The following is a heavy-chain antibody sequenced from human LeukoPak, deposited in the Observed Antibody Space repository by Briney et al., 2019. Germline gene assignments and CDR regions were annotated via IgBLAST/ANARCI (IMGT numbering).Heavy chain of an antibody. V-gene: IGHV3-48*03. J-gene: IGHJ4*02. CDR3: VGGDY. CDR2: ISVSGTLT. Sequence: GGSLRLSCAASGFSFSSYEMNWVRQAPGKGLEWISYISVSGTLTHYADSVEGRFTISRDNAKNSLYLQMSNLRGEDTAVYYCVGGDYWGQGTLVTVSS. CDR1: GFSFSSYE.